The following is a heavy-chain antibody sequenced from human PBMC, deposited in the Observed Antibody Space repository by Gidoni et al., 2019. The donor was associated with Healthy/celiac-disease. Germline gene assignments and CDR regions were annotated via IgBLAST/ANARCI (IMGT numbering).Heavy chain of an antibody. CDR1: GFTFSSYE. Sequence: EVQLVESGGGLVQPGGSLRLSCAASGFTFSSYELNWVRQAPGKGLEWVSYISSSGSTIYYADSVKGRFTISRDNAKNSLYLQMNSLRAEDTAVYYCARSRGGLAVAGTILDAFDIWGQGTMVTVSS. D-gene: IGHD6-19*01. V-gene: IGHV3-48*03. CDR3: ARSRGGLAVAGTILDAFDI. CDR2: ISSSGSTI. J-gene: IGHJ3*02.